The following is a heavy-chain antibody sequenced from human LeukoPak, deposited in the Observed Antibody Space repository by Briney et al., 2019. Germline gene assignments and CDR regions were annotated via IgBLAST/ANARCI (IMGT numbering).Heavy chain of an antibody. CDR2: MYYSGTT. V-gene: IGHV4-39*01. J-gene: IGHJ5*02. D-gene: IGHD1-26*01. CDR1: GGSISSSSYY. Sequence: SETLSLTCTVSGGSISSSSYYWGWIRQPAGKGMEWIGSMYYSGTTYYSPSLKSRVTISVDTSKNQFSLKLSSVTAADTAVYYCARHRYRSGSDWIDPWGQGTLVTVSS. CDR3: ARHRYRSGSDWIDP.